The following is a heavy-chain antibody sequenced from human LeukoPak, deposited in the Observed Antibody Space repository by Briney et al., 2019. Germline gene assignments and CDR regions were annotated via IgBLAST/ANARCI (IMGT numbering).Heavy chain of an antibody. CDR1: GFTFSSYE. CDR2: ILSSGKTI. Sequence: PGGSLRLSCAAPGFTFSSYEMNWVRQAPGKGLEWVSYILSSGKTIYYADSVKGRFTISRDNAKNSLYLQMNSLRAEDTAVYYCAREGWNDDLDYWGQGTLVTVSS. J-gene: IGHJ4*02. D-gene: IGHD1-1*01. V-gene: IGHV3-48*03. CDR3: AREGWNDDLDY.